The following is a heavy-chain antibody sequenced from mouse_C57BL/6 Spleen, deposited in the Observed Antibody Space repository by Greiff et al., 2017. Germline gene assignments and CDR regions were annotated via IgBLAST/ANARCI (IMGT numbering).Heavy chain of an antibody. CDR3: AQGDYYGSSYGD. V-gene: IGHV1-64*01. Sequence: QVQLQQPGAELVKPGASVKLSCKASGYTFTSYWMHWVKQRPGQGLEWIGMIHPNSGSTNYNEKFKSKATLTVDTSSSTAYMQLSSLTSEDSAVYYCAQGDYYGSSYGDWGQGTTHTVAS. D-gene: IGHD1-1*01. CDR1: GYTFTSYW. CDR2: IHPNSGST. J-gene: IGHJ2*01.